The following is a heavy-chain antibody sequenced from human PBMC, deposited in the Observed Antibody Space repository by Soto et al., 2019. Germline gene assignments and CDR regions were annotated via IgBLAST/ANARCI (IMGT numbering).Heavy chain of an antibody. CDR2: ISPYDGNT. J-gene: IGHJ4*02. V-gene: IGHV1-18*01. CDR3: ARGGLSPDY. D-gene: IGHD3-16*01. Sequence: GASVKVSCKSSGYTFTTYGISWVRQAPGQGLEWMGWISPYDGNTNYAQKIRGRVTMTTDTSTTTTYIELRSLSLDDTAVYYCARGGLSPDYWSQGTLVTVSS. CDR1: GYTFTTYG.